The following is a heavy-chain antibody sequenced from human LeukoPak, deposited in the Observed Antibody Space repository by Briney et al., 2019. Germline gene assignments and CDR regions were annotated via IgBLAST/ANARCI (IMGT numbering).Heavy chain of an antibody. J-gene: IGHJ5*02. CDR2: IYYSGST. V-gene: IGHV4-59*08. CDR1: GGSISSYY. Sequence: SETLSLTCTVSGGSISSYYWSWIRQPPGKGLEWIGYIYYSGSTNYNPSLKSRGTISVDTSKNQFSLKLSSVTAADTAVYYCARHGPYDILTGYYNWFDPWGQGTLVTVSS. D-gene: IGHD3-9*01. CDR3: ARHGPYDILTGYYNWFDP.